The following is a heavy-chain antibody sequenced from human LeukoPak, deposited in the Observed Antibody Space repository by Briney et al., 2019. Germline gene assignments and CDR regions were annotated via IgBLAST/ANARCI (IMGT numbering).Heavy chain of an antibody. Sequence: GGSLRLSCAASGFTFSSYWMNWVRQAPGKGLVWVSRIASDGSSTTYADSVKGRFSISRDNAKNTLYLQMNSLRVEDTAVYYCARDRSNTVVAAFPNWFDPWGQGTLVTVSS. V-gene: IGHV3-74*01. CDR3: ARDRSNTVVAAFPNWFDP. J-gene: IGHJ5*02. D-gene: IGHD2-15*01. CDR1: GFTFSSYW. CDR2: IASDGSST.